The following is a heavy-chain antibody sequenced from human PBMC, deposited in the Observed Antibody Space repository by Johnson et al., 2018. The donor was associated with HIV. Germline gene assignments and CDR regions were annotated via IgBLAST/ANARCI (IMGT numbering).Heavy chain of an antibody. CDR3: AKRYSGSLRDTFDI. CDR1: GFTFSNYD. V-gene: IGHV3-30*18. D-gene: IGHD1-26*01. CDR2: ISYDGTNK. Sequence: QVQLVESGGGVVQPGRSLRLSCAASGFTFSNYDIHWVRQAPGKGLEWVAFISYDGTNKYYADSVKGRFTISRDNSKNTLYLQMNSLRAEYTAVYYCAKRYSGSLRDTFDIWGQGTMVTVSS. J-gene: IGHJ3*02.